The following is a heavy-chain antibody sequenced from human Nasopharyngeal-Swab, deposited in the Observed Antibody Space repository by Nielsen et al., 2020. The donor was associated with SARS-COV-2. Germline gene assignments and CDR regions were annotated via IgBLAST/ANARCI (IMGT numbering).Heavy chain of an antibody. V-gene: IGHV3-23*01. CDR1: GFTFSSYS. CDR3: ARPLSRDSTWTTEANWFDP. CDR2: ITGNGDTT. Sequence: GESLKISCAASGFTFSSYSMSWLRQAPGKGLEWVSTITGNGDTTYYAASVKGRFTISRDNSENTVYLQMNSLRAEDTALYHCARPLSRDSTWTTEANWFDPWGQGTLVTVSS. J-gene: IGHJ5*02. D-gene: IGHD6-13*01.